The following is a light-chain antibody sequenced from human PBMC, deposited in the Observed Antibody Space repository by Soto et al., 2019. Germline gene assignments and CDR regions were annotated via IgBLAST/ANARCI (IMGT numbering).Light chain of an antibody. V-gene: IGKV3-11*01. Sequence: EIVLTQSPATLSLSPGARATLSCRASQSVSSYLAWYQQKPGQAPRLLIYDASDRATGIPGRFSGSGSGTDFTPTISSLEAEEFAVYYFQPNSNWAPIPFGQGTRMEDK. J-gene: IGKJ5*01. CDR3: QPNSNWAPIP. CDR1: QSVSSY. CDR2: DAS.